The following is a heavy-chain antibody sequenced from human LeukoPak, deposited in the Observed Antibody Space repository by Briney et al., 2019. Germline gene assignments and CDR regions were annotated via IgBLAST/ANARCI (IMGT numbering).Heavy chain of an antibody. Sequence: GGSLRLSCAASGFTFSSYAMHWVRQAPGKGLEWVAVISYDGSNKYYADSVKGRFTISRDNSKNTLYLQMNSLRAEDTAVYHCARHGYGDYEGSYYAMDVWGQGTTVIVSS. CDR1: GFTFSSYA. D-gene: IGHD4-17*01. J-gene: IGHJ6*02. CDR2: ISYDGSNK. V-gene: IGHV3-30-3*01. CDR3: ARHGYGDYEGSYYAMDV.